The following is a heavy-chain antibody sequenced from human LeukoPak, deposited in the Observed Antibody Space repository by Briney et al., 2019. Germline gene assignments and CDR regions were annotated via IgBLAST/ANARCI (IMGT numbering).Heavy chain of an antibody. CDR3: AGWYDSNGYA. D-gene: IGHD3-22*01. Sequence: AGGSLRLSCAASGFTFSTYTMNWVRQAPGKGLDWVSAISDSGDNKQYADSVKGRFTISRDNSKNTLYLQMNNLRVEDTAVYYCAGWYDSNGYAWGQGTLVTVSS. J-gene: IGHJ5*02. V-gene: IGHV3-23*01. CDR2: ISDSGDNK. CDR1: GFTFSTYT.